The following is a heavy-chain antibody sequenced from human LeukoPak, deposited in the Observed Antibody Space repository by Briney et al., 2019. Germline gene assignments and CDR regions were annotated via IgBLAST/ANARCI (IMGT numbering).Heavy chain of an antibody. V-gene: IGHV4-31*03. Sequence: SETLSLTCTVSGGSISSGGYYWCWIRQRPGKGLEWIGYIYYSGSTYYNPSLKSRVTISVDTSKNQFSLKLSSVTAADTAVYYCASSLTYYYDSSGPRVDYWGQGTLVTVSS. CDR3: ASSLTYYYDSSGPRVDY. J-gene: IGHJ4*02. D-gene: IGHD3-22*01. CDR1: GGSISSGGYY. CDR2: IYYSGST.